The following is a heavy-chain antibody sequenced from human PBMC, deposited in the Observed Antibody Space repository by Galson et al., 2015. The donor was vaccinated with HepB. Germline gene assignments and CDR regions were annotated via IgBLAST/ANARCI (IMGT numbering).Heavy chain of an antibody. CDR2: IRYDGSNK. CDR3: ARGLRWRSSCYNY. Sequence: SLRLSCAASGFTFSTFGMHWVRQAPGKGLEWVAFIRYDGSNKYYADSVKGRFTISIDNSNNTLYLKMNLLRAEDTAVYYCARGLRWRSSCYNYWGQGTLVTVSS. D-gene: IGHD2-2*02. V-gene: IGHV3-30*02. J-gene: IGHJ4*02. CDR1: GFTFSTFG.